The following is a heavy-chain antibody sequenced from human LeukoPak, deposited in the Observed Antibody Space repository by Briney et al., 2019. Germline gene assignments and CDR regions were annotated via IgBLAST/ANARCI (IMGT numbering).Heavy chain of an antibody. CDR2: IYYSGST. CDR3: ARAPGERRYSSSYWFDP. V-gene: IGHV4-59*01. CDR1: GGPISSYY. Sequence: SETLSLTCTVSGGPISSYYRSWIRQPPGKGLEGIGYIYYSGSTNYNPSLKSRVTISVDTSKNQFSLKLSSVTAADTAVYYCARAPGERRYSSSYWFDPWGQGTLVTVSS. D-gene: IGHD2-15*01. J-gene: IGHJ5*02.